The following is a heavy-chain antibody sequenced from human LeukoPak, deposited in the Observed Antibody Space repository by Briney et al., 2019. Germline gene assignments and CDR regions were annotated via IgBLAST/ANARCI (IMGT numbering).Heavy chain of an antibody. Sequence: GGSLRLSCAASGFTFSNAWMSWVRQAPGKGLEWVSFISSSSSYIYYADSVKGRFTTSRDNAKNSLYLQMNSLRAEDTAVYYCAELGITMIGGVWGKGTTVTISS. J-gene: IGHJ6*04. CDR3: AELGITMIGGV. CDR1: GFTFSNAW. D-gene: IGHD3-10*02. CDR2: ISSSSSYI. V-gene: IGHV3-21*01.